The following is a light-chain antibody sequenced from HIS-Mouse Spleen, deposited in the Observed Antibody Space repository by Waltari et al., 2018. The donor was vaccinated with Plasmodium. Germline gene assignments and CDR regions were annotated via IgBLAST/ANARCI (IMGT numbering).Light chain of an antibody. CDR3: CSYAGSSTFV. CDR2: EGS. Sequence: QSALTQPAPVSGSPGQSITLPCTRTSSEVASYILVSWYQQHPGKAPKLMIYEGSKRPSGVSNRFSGSKSGNTASLTISGLQAEDEADYYCCSYAGSSTFVFGGGTKLTVL. V-gene: IGLV2-23*03. CDR1: SSEVASYIL. J-gene: IGLJ3*02.